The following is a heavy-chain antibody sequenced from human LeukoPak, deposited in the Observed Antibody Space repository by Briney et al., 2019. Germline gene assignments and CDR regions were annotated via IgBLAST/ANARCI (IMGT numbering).Heavy chain of an antibody. CDR3: ARDGRQFDIVVLLWDY. J-gene: IGHJ4*02. CDR2: ISAYNGNT. V-gene: IGHV1-18*01. D-gene: IGHD2-2*01. Sequence: GASVKVSCKASGYTFTSYGISWVRQAPGQGLEWMGWISAYNGNTNYAQKLQGRVTMTTDTSTSTAYMELRSLRSDDTAVYYCARDGRQFDIVVLLWDYWGQGTLVTVSS. CDR1: GYTFTSYG.